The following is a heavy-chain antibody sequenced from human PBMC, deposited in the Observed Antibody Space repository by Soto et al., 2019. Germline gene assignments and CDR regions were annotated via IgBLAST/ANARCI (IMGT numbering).Heavy chain of an antibody. CDR2: IYYSGST. CDR3: ARRMTMVRGPTWVNWFDP. Sequence: QVQLQESGPGLVKPSETLSLTCTVSGGSISSYYWSWIRQPPGKGLEWIGYIYYSGSTNYNPSLKGRVTISVDTSKNQFSLKLSSVTAADTAVYYCARRMTMVRGPTWVNWFDPWGQGTLVTVSS. CDR1: GGSISSYY. D-gene: IGHD3-10*01. V-gene: IGHV4-59*08. J-gene: IGHJ5*02.